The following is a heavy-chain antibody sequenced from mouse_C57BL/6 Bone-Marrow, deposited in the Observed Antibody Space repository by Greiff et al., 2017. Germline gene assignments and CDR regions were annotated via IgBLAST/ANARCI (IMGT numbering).Heavy chain of an antibody. Sequence: EVKLMESGGGLVKPGGSLKLSCAASGFTFSSYAMSWVRQTPEKRLEWVATISDGGSCTYYPDNVKGRFTISRDNAKSNLYLQMSHLKSEDTAMYYCARDGETAHAFYAMDYWGQGTSVTVSS. CDR1: GFTFSSYA. CDR2: ISDGGSCT. J-gene: IGHJ4*01. CDR3: ARDGETAHAFYAMDY. V-gene: IGHV5-4*01. D-gene: IGHD3-2*02.